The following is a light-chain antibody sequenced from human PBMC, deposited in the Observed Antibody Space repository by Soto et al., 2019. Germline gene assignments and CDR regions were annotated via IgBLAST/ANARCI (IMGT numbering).Light chain of an antibody. J-gene: IGKJ2*01. Sequence: DVVMTQSPLSLPVTLGQPASISCRSSQSLVYSDGNTYLNWFQQRPGQSPRRLIYKVSNRDSGVPDRLSGSGSGADFTLKTSRGEAEDVGVYYCRQGTHWPYTFGQGNKLEIK. CDR3: RQGTHWPYT. CDR1: QSLVYSDGNTY. V-gene: IGKV2-30*01. CDR2: KVS.